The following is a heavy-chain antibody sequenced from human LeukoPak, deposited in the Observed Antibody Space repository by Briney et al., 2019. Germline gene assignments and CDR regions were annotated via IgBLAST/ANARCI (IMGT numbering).Heavy chain of an antibody. CDR3: AMTPPNIVVVAAFDI. Sequence: GESLKISCNGSRYSFTSYWIGWVRQMPGKGLEWMGIIYPGAADTRYSPSFQGQVTISADKSISSAYLQWSSLKASDTAMYYCAMTPPNIVVVAAFDIWGQGTMVTFSS. D-gene: IGHD2-2*01. CDR2: IYPGAADT. V-gene: IGHV5-51*01. J-gene: IGHJ3*02. CDR1: RYSFTSYW.